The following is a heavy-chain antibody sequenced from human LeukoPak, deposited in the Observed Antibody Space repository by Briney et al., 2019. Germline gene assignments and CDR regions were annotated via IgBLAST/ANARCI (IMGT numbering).Heavy chain of an antibody. D-gene: IGHD1-14*01. V-gene: IGHV4-34*01. J-gene: IGHJ3*02. CDR2: INHSGST. Sequence: SETLSLTCAVYGGSFSGYYWSWIRQPPGKGLEWIGEINHSGSTNYNPSLKSRVTISVDTSKNQFYLKLSSVTAADTAVYYCARGRTFFRAFDIWGQGTMVTVSS. CDR3: ARGRTFFRAFDI. CDR1: GGSFSGYY.